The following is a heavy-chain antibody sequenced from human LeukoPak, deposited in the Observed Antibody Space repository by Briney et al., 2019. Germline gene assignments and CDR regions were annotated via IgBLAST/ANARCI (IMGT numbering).Heavy chain of an antibody. V-gene: IGHV4-34*01. CDR2: INHSENT. Sequence: SETLSLTCAVYGGSFSGYYWSWISQPLGKGLEWIGEINHSENTDYNPSLKSRVTISVDTSKNQLSLKLSSATAADTAVYYCARHLRWRTSFSPFDYWGQGTLVTVSS. D-gene: IGHD3/OR15-3a*01. J-gene: IGHJ4*02. CDR3: ARHLRWRTSFSPFDY. CDR1: GGSFSGYY.